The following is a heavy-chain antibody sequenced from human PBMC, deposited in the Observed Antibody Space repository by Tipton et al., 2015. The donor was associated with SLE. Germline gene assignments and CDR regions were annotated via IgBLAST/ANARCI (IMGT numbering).Heavy chain of an antibody. CDR2: ISDTGGST. V-gene: IGHV3-23*01. D-gene: IGHD6-13*01. CDR1: GFTFGSYV. CDR3: ASAMGDRWYEGS. J-gene: IGHJ5*01. Sequence: SLRLSCAASGFTFGSYVMTWVRQAPGKGLEWVSTISDTGGSTDYADSVKGRFTISRDNSKNTLYLQMNCLRAEDTAVYYCASAMGDRWYEGSWGQGTLVTVSS.